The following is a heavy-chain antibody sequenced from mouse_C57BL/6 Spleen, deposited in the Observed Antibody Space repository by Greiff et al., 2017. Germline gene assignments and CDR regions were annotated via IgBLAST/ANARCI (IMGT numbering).Heavy chain of an antibody. CDR1: GYSFTGYY. CDR3: ARVTTVVVPYAMDY. Sequence: VQLQQSGPELVKPGASVKISCKASGYSFTGYYMNWVKQSPEKSLEWIGEINPSTGGTTYNQKFKAKATLTVDKSSSTAYMQLKSLTSEYSAVYYCARVTTVVVPYAMDYWGQGTSVTVSS. D-gene: IGHD1-1*01. V-gene: IGHV1-42*01. J-gene: IGHJ4*01. CDR2: INPSTGGT.